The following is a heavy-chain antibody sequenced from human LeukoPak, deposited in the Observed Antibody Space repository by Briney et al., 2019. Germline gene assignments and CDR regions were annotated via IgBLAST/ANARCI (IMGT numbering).Heavy chain of an antibody. CDR2: IIPILGIA. CDR3: AREFGIAAAANWFDP. V-gene: IGHV1-69*04. J-gene: IGHJ5*02. CDR1: GGTFSSYA. D-gene: IGHD6-13*01. Sequence: GASVKVSCKASGGTFSSYAISWVRQAPGQGLEWMGRIIPILGIANYAQKFQGRVAITADKSTSTAYMELSSLRSEDTAVYYCAREFGIAAAANWFDPWGQGTLVTVSS.